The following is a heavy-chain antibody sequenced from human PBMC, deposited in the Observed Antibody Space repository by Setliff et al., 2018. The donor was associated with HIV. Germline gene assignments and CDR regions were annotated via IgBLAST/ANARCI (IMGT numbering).Heavy chain of an antibody. CDR1: GDTSNSYA. Sequence: WASVKVSCKASGDTSNSYAIRWVRQAPGQGPEWMGGIIPIFGIANYAQKFQDRVTITTDESTTTAYMELSSLRSEDTAVYFCARERYCSAGSCYSKLSWFDPWGQGTLVTVSS. J-gene: IGHJ5*02. V-gene: IGHV1-69*05. CDR2: IIPIFGIA. D-gene: IGHD2-15*01. CDR3: ARERYCSAGSCYSKLSWFDP.